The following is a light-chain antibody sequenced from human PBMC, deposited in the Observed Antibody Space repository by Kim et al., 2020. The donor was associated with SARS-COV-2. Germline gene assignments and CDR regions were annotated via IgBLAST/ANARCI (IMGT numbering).Light chain of an antibody. J-gene: IGLJ2*01. CDR2: DVS. CDR1: SSDVGGYNY. Sequence: QSITISCTGTSSDVGGYNYVSWYQQHPGKARKLMIYDVSKRPSGVSNRFSGSKSGNTASLTISGLQAEDEADYYCSSYTSSSTYVVFGGGTQLTVL. CDR3: SSYTSSSTYVV. V-gene: IGLV2-14*03.